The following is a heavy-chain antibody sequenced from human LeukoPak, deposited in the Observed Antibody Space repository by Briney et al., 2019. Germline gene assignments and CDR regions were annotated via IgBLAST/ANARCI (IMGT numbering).Heavy chain of an antibody. CDR3: ASAHSSGWYYMDV. CDR2: ISSDGSNK. J-gene: IGHJ6*03. D-gene: IGHD6-19*01. Sequence: GGSLRLSCAASGFTFSSYAMSWVRQAPGKGLEWVAVISSDGSNKHYADSVKGRFTISRDNPKNTLYLQMNSLRAEDTAVYYCASAHSSGWYYMDVWGKGTTVTVSS. CDR1: GFTFSSYA. V-gene: IGHV3-30-3*01.